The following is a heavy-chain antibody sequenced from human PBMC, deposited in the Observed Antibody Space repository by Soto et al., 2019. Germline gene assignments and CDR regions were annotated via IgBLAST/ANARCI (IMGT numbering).Heavy chain of an antibody. V-gene: IGHV1-3*01. CDR1: GYTFTSYA. J-gene: IGHJ3*02. Sequence: XSVKVSFNASGYTFTSYAMHLVRHSPGQRLGWMGWINAGNGNTKYSQKFQGRVTITRDTSASTAYMELSSLRSEDKAVYYCARRGGGYSYGYYGAFDIWGQGTMVTVSS. D-gene: IGHD5-18*01. CDR3: ARRGGGYSYGYYGAFDI. CDR2: INAGNGNT.